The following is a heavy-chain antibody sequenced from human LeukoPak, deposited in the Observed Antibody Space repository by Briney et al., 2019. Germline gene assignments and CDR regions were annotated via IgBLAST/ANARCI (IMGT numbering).Heavy chain of an antibody. CDR3: ARDRLYGGYGMDV. V-gene: IGHV4-39*07. J-gene: IGHJ6*02. Sequence: SETLSLTCTVSGGSISSSSYYWSWIRQPPGKGLEWIGEINHSGSTNYNPSLKSRVTISVDTSKNQFSLKLSSVTAADTAVYYCARDRLYGGYGMDVWGQGTTVTVSS. CDR1: GGSISSSSYY. D-gene: IGHD4-23*01. CDR2: INHSGST.